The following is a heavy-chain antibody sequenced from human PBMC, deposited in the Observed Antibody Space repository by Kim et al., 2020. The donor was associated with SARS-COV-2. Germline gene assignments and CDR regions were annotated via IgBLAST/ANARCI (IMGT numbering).Heavy chain of an antibody. Sequence: GGSLRLSCAASGFTFSRFAMHWVRQAPGKGLEWVAIISYEGRNKYNIDSVKGRFTISRDNYKYTVYLRMNSLRDEDTAVYYCAREGEDCNHSYCDYWGQGTLLTVSS. CDR3: AREGEDCNHSYCDY. CDR2: ISYEGRNK. V-gene: IGHV3-30*04. CDR1: GFTFSRFA. D-gene: IGHD3-10*01. J-gene: IGHJ4*02.